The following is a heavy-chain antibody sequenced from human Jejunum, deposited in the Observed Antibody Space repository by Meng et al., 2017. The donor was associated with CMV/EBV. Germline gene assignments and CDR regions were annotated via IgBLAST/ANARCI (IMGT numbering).Heavy chain of an antibody. CDR3: ARGLDLPY. V-gene: IGHV1-8*01. Sequence: KVSCKASGYTFNKYDISWVRQAPGQGLEWMGSMTPKSGNTVYAQKFQGRVTMTWDTSTTTAYMELSSLRSEDTAMYYCARGLDLPYWGQGTLVTV. J-gene: IGHJ4*02. CDR2: MTPKSGNT. CDR1: GYTFNKYD.